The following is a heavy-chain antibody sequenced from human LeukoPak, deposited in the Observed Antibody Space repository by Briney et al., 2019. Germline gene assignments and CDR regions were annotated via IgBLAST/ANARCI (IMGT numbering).Heavy chain of an antibody. CDR2: MNPNSGNT. Sequence: ASVKVSCKASGYTFTSYDINWVRQATGQGLEWMGWMNPNSGNTGYAQKFQGRVTMTRNTSISTAYMELSSLRSEDTAVYYCATTPDYRTGYYFDYWGQGTLVTVSS. CDR3: ATTPDYRTGYYFDY. V-gene: IGHV1-8*01. D-gene: IGHD4-11*01. J-gene: IGHJ4*02. CDR1: GYTFTSYD.